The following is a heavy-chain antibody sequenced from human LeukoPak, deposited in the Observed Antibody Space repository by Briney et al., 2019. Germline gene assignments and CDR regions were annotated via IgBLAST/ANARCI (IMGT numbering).Heavy chain of an antibody. J-gene: IGHJ4*02. V-gene: IGHV4-39*01. CDR1: GLSISSSRYY. D-gene: IGHD2-2*02. Sequence: PSETLSLTCTVSGLSISSSRYYWRWLRHPPGEGREWSGSLFYSGRIYYNASLKSRVTISVDTSKTQFSLKLSSVTAADTAVYYCARGIVVVPAAISLSRPGASFDYWGQGTLVTVSS. CDR3: ARGIVVVPAAISLSRPGASFDY. CDR2: LFYSGRI.